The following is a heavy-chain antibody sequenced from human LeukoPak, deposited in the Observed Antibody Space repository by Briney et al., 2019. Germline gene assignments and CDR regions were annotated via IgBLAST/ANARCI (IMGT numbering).Heavy chain of an antibody. D-gene: IGHD3-3*01. J-gene: IGHJ6*03. CDR3: AREKDFGVVISPRYYYYYMDV. V-gene: IGHV1-69*04. Sequence: SVKVSCKASGGTFSSYTISWVRQAPRQGLEWMGRIIPILGIANYAQKFQGRVTITADKSTSTAYMELSSLRSEDTAVYYCAREKDFGVVISPRYYYYYMDVWGKGTTVTVSS. CDR2: IIPILGIA. CDR1: GGTFSSYT.